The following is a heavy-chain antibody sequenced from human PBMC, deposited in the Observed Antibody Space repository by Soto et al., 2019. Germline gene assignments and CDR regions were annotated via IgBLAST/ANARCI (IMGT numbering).Heavy chain of an antibody. CDR2: VYYTGTT. J-gene: IGHJ4*02. Sequence: SETLSLTCTVSGDSIKSSYWSWVRQPPGRGLEWIGYVYYTGTTNSNPSLKSRVTISADTSKDLFSLKVVSVTPADTAVYFCARDMSGGSSWYEFDSWGPGTLVTVSS. V-gene: IGHV4-59*01. D-gene: IGHD6-13*01. CDR1: GDSIKSSY. CDR3: ARDMSGGSSWYEFDS.